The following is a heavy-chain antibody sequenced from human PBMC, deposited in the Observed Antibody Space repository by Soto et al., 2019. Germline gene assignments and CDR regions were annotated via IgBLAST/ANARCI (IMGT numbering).Heavy chain of an antibody. V-gene: IGHV5-51*01. CDR3: ARGKVGATYFDH. J-gene: IGHJ4*02. CDR1: GYSFTRYW. D-gene: IGHD1-26*01. CDR2: FYPADSDT. Sequence: GESLKISCFGSGYSFTRYWIGWVRQMPGQGLEWMGFFYPADSDTRYSPSFQGQVTISADKSINTAYLQWSSLKASDTAMYYCARGKVGATYFDHWGQGILVTVSS.